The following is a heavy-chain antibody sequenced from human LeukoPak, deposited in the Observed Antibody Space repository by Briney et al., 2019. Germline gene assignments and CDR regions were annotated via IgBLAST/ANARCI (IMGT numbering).Heavy chain of an antibody. CDR2: IRSKAYGETA. D-gene: IGHD1-1*01. Sequence: SLRLSCTASGFTLGDYAMSWIRQAPGKGLEWVGFIRSKAYGETADYVASVKGRFTISRDDSKAIAYLQMNSLKTEDTAVYHCTRNRGAYNLYDYWGQGTLVTVSS. CDR3: TRNRGAYNLYDY. V-gene: IGHV3-49*03. CDR1: GFTLGDYA. J-gene: IGHJ4*02.